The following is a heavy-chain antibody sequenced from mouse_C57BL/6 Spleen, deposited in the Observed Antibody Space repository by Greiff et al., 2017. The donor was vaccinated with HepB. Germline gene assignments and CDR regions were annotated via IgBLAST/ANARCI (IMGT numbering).Heavy chain of an antibody. Sequence: VQLQQSGPGLVKPGASVKMSCTASGYSFTDYDMNWVKQSHGKGLEWIGVINPYNGGTSYNHKFKGKATVTVDKSSSTTYVELNSLTSEDSAVYYCARSPYGSSRYYALDYWGQGTSVTVSA. CDR3: ARSPYGSSRYYALDY. V-gene: IGHV1-19*01. D-gene: IGHD1-1*01. J-gene: IGHJ4*01. CDR2: INPYNGGT. CDR1: GYSFTDYD.